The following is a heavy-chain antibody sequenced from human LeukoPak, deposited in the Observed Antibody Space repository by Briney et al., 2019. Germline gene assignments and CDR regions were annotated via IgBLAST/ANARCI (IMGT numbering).Heavy chain of an antibody. D-gene: IGHD2-21*02. CDR2: ISSSGTTI. V-gene: IGHV3-48*03. Sequence: GGSLRLSCAASGFTFSSYEMNWVRQAPGKGLEWVSYISSSGTTIYYADSVKGRFTISRDNAKNSLFLQMNSLTPDDTALYFCAKETLQNRGVVTASLDAWGQGTMVIVS. J-gene: IGHJ3*01. CDR3: AKETLQNRGVVTASLDA. CDR1: GFTFSSYE.